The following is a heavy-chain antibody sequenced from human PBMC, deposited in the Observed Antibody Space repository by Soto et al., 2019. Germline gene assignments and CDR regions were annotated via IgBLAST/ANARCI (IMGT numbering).Heavy chain of an antibody. CDR2: ISAHNGNT. CDR3: ARGRYGDY. D-gene: IGHD1-1*01. CDR1: GYHFTTYG. Sequence: APGKVSCEGSGYHFTTYGITWVRQAPGQGPEWMAWISAHNGNTDYAQKLQGRVTVTRDTSTSTAYMELRSLRSDDTAMYYCARGRYGDYWGQGALVTVSS. V-gene: IGHV1-18*01. J-gene: IGHJ4*02.